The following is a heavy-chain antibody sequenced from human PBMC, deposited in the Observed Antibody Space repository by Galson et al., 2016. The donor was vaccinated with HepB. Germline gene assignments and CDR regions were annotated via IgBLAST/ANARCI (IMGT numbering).Heavy chain of an antibody. Sequence: QSGAEVKKPGASIKVSCKASGYSFITYAMHWVRQAPGQRLEWMGWINAGNGDTKYSQKLQGRVTITRDTSASTAYMELSSLRSEDTAVYFCARAGSTSMVQGWAYRMDVWGQGTTVTVSS. D-gene: IGHD3-10*01. V-gene: IGHV1-3*01. CDR3: ARAGSTSMVQGWAYRMDV. CDR1: GYSFITYA. CDR2: INAGNGDT. J-gene: IGHJ6*02.